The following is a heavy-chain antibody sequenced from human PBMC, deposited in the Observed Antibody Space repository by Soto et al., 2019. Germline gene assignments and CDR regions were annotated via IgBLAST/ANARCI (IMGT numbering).Heavy chain of an antibody. CDR2: SSYNGKND. V-gene: IGHV3-30*18. J-gene: IGHJ6*02. CDR1: GCTFRNHG. Sequence: GGSLRLSCVASGCTFRNHGMHWGRQAPGKGLEWVAVSSYNGKNDHYSDSLKGRFTISRDNSKNTVFLQMNSLTPEDTAVYYCAKDRTYLASVKMATTGMDVWGQGTTVTVSS. CDR3: AKDRTYLASVKMATTGMDV. D-gene: IGHD1-1*01.